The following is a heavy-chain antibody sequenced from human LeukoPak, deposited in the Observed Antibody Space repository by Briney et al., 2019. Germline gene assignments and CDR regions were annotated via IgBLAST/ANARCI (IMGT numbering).Heavy chain of an antibody. J-gene: IGHJ3*02. CDR3: ARRYYDTTGYAFGI. V-gene: IGHV3-21*01. D-gene: IGHD3-22*01. Sequence: GGSLRLSCVASGFTFNTYTMNWVRQAPGKGLEWISCVGRDGSIHYADSVKGRITISRDNAKNSLFLQMNSLRAEDTAIYYCARRYYDTTGYAFGIWGQGTMVTVSS. CDR2: VGRDGSI. CDR1: GFTFNTYT.